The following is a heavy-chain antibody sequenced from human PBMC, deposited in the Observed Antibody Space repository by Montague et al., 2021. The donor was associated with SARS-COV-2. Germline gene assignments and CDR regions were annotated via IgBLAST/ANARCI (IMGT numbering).Heavy chain of an antibody. CDR1: GFSLRTSGVG. J-gene: IGHJ5*02. CDR2: IYWDDDK. V-gene: IGHV2-5*02. CDR3: AHKLYGINRRWFDP. D-gene: IGHD1-14*01. Sequence: PALVKPTQTLTLTRSFSGFSLRTSGVGVGWIRQPPGKALEWLAVIYWDDDKRYSPSLKSGLTITKDTSKNQVVLTMTNMDPVDTATYYCAHKLYGINRRWFDPWGQGTLVTVSS.